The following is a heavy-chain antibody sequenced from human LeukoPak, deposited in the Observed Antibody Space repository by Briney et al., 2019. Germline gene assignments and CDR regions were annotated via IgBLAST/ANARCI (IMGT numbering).Heavy chain of an antibody. CDR3: ARARPVPDFYYGMDV. CDR1: GFTFSSYS. D-gene: IGHD2-2*01. J-gene: IGHJ6*02. CDR2: ISSSSSTI. Sequence: GGSLRLSCAASGFTFSSYSMNWVGQAPGKGLEWVSYISSSSSTIYYADSVKGRFTISRDNAKNSLYLQMNSLRAEDTAVYYCARARPVPDFYYGMDVWGQGTTVTVSS. V-gene: IGHV3-48*01.